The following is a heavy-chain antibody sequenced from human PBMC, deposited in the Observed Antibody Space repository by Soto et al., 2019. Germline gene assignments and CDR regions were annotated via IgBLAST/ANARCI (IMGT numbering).Heavy chain of an antibody. Sequence: GGSLRLSCAASGFTFSDHYMDWVRQAPGKGQEWVGRTRNKANSYTTEYAASVKGRFTISRDDSKNSLYLQINSLKTEDTAVYYCASRVGYSYGHDAFDIWGQGTMVTVSS. V-gene: IGHV3-72*01. CDR1: GFTFSDHY. D-gene: IGHD5-18*01. CDR3: ASRVGYSYGHDAFDI. J-gene: IGHJ3*02. CDR2: TRNKANSYTT.